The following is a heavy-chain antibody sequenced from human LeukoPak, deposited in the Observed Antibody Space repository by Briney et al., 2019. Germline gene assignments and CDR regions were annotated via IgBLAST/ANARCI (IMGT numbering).Heavy chain of an antibody. J-gene: IGHJ4*02. V-gene: IGHV4-39*01. CDR3: ARHPAYSSDWYVVY. CDR1: GGSISSSSYY. CDR2: IYYSGST. D-gene: IGHD6-19*01. Sequence: SETLSPTCTVSGGSISSSSYYWGWIRQPPGKGLEWIGSIYYSGSTYYNPSLKSRVTISVDTSKNQFSLKLSSVTAADTAVYYCARHPAYSSDWYVVYWGQGTLVTVSS.